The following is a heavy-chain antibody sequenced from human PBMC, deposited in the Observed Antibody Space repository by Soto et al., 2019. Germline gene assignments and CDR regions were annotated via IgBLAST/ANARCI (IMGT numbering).Heavy chain of an antibody. CDR3: ARERVYGCWFDS. J-gene: IGHJ5*01. V-gene: IGHV4-59*01. D-gene: IGHD3-10*01. CDR1: GGSISSYY. Sequence: SETLSLTCTVSGGSISSYYWSWIRQPPGKGLEWIGYIYYSGSTNYNPSPKSRVTISVDTSKNQFPLKLSSVTAADTAVYDCARERVYGCWFDSWGQGTLVTVAS. CDR2: IYYSGST.